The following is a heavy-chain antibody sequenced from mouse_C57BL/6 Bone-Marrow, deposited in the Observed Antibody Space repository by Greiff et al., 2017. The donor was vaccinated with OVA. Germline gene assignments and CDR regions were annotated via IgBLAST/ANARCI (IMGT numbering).Heavy chain of an antibody. D-gene: IGHD1-1*01. V-gene: IGHV1-52*01. CDR2: IDPSDSET. CDR3: ARARGITRYFDV. J-gene: IGHJ1*03. CDR1: GYTFTSYW. Sequence: QVQLQQPGAELVRPGSSVKLSCKASGYTFTSYWMHWVKQRPIQGLEWIGNIDPSDSETHYNQKFKDKATLTVDKSSSTAYMQLSSLTSEDSAVYYCARARGITRYFDVWGTGTTVTVSS.